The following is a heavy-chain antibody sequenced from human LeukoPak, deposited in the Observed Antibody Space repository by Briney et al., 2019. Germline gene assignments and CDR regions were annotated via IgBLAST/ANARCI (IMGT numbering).Heavy chain of an antibody. D-gene: IGHD6-19*01. CDR3: ASGYSSGPVY. V-gene: IGHV3-33*03. CDR2: IWYDGSNK. CDR1: GFTFSSYG. Sequence: GRSLRLSCAASGFTFSSYGMHWVRQAPGKGLEWVAVIWYDGSNKYYADSVKGRFTISRDNAKNSLYLQMNSLRGEDTAVYYCASGYSSGPVYWGQGNLVTVSS. J-gene: IGHJ4*02.